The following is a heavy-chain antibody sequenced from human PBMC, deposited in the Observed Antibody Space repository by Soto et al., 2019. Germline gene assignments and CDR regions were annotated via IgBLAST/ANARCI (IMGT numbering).Heavy chain of an antibody. CDR3: ARFRRESGWYWFDP. D-gene: IGHD6-19*01. Sequence: ASVKVSFKASGYTFTSYGISWVRQAPGQGLEWMGWISAYNGNTNYAQKLQGRVTMTTDTSTSTAYMELRSLRSDDTAVYYCARFRRESGWYWFDPWGQGTLVTVSS. J-gene: IGHJ5*02. CDR2: ISAYNGNT. CDR1: GYTFTSYG. V-gene: IGHV1-18*01.